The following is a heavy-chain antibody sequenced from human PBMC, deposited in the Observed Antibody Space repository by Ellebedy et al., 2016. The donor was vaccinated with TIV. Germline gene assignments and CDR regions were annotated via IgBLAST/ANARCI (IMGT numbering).Heavy chain of an antibody. CDR2: ISSKDCSV. J-gene: IGHJ4*02. CDR1: GFTFEDYA. Sequence: GGSLRLSXVASGFTFEDYAMHWVRQGPGKGLEWVPGISSKDCSVGYAESVKGRFTISRDNAKNSLYVEMSSLRPEDTALYFCAKDIAVGSVVRGATFDSWGQGTLVTVSS. D-gene: IGHD3-10*01. V-gene: IGHV3-9*01. CDR3: AKDIAVGSVVRGATFDS.